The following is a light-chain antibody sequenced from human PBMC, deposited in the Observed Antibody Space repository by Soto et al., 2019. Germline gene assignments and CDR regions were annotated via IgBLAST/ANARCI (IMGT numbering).Light chain of an antibody. V-gene: IGKV3-15*01. CDR1: QSISSK. CDR3: QQFNNCPRT. Sequence: DIAMTQSPSTLSVSPGDRATLSCRASQSISSKLAWYQQKPGQAPTLLIYDASTRATGIPARFSGSGSGTDFTLTISSLQSEDFAIYYCQQFNNCPRTFGQGTKVEIK. J-gene: IGKJ1*01. CDR2: DAS.